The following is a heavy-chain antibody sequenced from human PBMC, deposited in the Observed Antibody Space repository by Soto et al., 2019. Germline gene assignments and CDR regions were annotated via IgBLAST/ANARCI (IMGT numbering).Heavy chain of an antibody. Sequence: GGSQRLSCAASGVNFSSYGMSWVRQAPGKGLEWVSAISGSGGSTYYADSVKGRFTISRDNSKNTLYLQMNSLRAEDTAVYYCAKTEQDIVVVVAAADYWGQGTLVTVSS. CDR2: ISGSGGST. CDR1: GVNFSSYG. D-gene: IGHD2-15*01. V-gene: IGHV3-23*01. CDR3: AKTEQDIVVVVAAADY. J-gene: IGHJ4*02.